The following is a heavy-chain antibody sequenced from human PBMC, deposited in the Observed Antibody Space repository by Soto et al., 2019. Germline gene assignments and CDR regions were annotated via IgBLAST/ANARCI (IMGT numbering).Heavy chain of an antibody. Sequence: PGGSLRLSCAASGFTFSSYAVHWVRQAPGKGLEWVAVMSYGGSNKYYADSVKGRFTISSDNSKNTLYLQMNSLGTEDTAVYYCARGYCSRPSCSHFDCWGQGTLVTVSS. V-gene: IGHV3-30-3*01. CDR3: ARGYCSRPSCSHFDC. CDR1: GFTFSSYA. J-gene: IGHJ4*02. CDR2: MSYGGSNK. D-gene: IGHD2-2*01.